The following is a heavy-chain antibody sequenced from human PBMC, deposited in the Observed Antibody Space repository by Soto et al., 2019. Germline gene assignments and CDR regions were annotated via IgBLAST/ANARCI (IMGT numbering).Heavy chain of an antibody. D-gene: IGHD5-12*01. J-gene: IGHJ6*02. CDR3: ASSVALYYYYGMDV. CDR2: ISYDGSNK. CDR1: GFTFSSYG. V-gene: IGHV3-30*03. Sequence: HPGGSLRLSCAASGFTFSSYGMHWVRQAPGKGLEWVAVISYDGSNKYYADSVKGRFTISRDNSKNTLYLQMNSLRAEDTAVYYCASSVALYYYYGMDVWGQGTTVTVSS.